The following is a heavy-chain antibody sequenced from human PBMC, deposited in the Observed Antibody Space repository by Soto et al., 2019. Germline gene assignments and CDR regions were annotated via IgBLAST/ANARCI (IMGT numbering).Heavy chain of an antibody. V-gene: IGHV3-48*02. Sequence: EVQLVESGGGLVQPGGSLRLSCEASGFTLSSYSMNWARQAPGQGLEWVSYISSSSSTIYYAESVKGRFTIYRDNAKNSLYLQMNSLRDEDTAVYYCARDNPRSSGWDVWGPGTTVSVSS. CDR3: ARDNPRSSGWDV. CDR1: GFTLSSYS. J-gene: IGHJ6*02. CDR2: ISSSSSTI.